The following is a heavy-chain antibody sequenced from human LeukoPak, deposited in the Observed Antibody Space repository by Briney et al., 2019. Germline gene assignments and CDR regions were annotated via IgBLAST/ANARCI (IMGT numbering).Heavy chain of an antibody. J-gene: IGHJ4*02. D-gene: IGHD3-22*01. CDR3: VRELPPVVKCYFDF. Sequence: QPGGSLRLSCAASGFTFSSYAMSWVRQAPGKGLEWVAVIWYDGSNRFYADSVKGRFTISRDTSKNTLFLQMNSLRAEDTAVYYCVRELPPVVKCYFDFWGQGTLVTVSS. CDR1: GFTFSSYA. CDR2: IWYDGSNR. V-gene: IGHV3-33*08.